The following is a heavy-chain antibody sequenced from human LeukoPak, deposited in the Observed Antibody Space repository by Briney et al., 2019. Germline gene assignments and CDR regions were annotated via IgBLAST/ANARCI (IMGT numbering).Heavy chain of an antibody. CDR3: AKDPAGSGTHDRYFDY. CDR1: GFTFSSYA. D-gene: IGHD3-10*01. J-gene: IGHJ4*02. V-gene: IGHV3-23*01. CDR2: ISGSGGST. Sequence: GGSLRLSCAASGFTFSSYAVSWVRQAPGKGLEWVSAISGSGGSTYYADSVKGRFTISRDNSKNTLYLQMNSLRAEDTAVYYCAKDPAGSGTHDRYFDYWGQGTLVTASS.